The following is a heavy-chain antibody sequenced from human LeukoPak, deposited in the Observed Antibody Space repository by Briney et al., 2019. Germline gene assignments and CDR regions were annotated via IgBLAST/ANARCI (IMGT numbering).Heavy chain of an antibody. CDR3: ARGKYNYDSTFFQH. Sequence: SETLSLTCTVSGGSISSYYWSWIRQPPGKGLEWIGYIYYSGSTNYNPSLKSRVTISVDTSKNQFSLKLSSVTAADTAVYYCARGKYNYDSTFFQHWGQGTLVTVSS. CDR2: IYYSGST. V-gene: IGHV4-59*08. CDR1: GGSISSYY. D-gene: IGHD3-22*01. J-gene: IGHJ1*01.